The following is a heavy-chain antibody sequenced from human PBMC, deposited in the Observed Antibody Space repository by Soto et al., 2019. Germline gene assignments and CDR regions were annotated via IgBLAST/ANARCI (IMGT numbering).Heavy chain of an antibody. V-gene: IGHV3-30*18. CDR2: ISNDGNNK. Sequence: QVQLVESGGGVVQPGGSLRLSCAASGFTFSTYVSTYGIHWVRQAPGKGLEWDAGISNDGNNKYYADSVKGRFTISRDNSKNTLYVQMNSLRTEDTAVYYCAKVHDYGDYWSYYCDYGGQGTLVTVSS. CDR3: AKVHDYGDYWSYYCDY. J-gene: IGHJ4*02. CDR1: GFTFSTY. D-gene: IGHD4-17*01.